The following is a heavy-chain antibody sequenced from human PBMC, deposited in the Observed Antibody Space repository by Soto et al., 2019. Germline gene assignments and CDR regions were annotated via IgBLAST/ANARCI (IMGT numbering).Heavy chain of an antibody. D-gene: IGHD6-19*01. V-gene: IGHV3-21*01. Sequence: GGSLRLSCAASGFTFSSYSMNWVRQAPGKGLEWVSSISSSSSYIYYADSVKGRFTISRDNAKNSLYLQMNSLRAEDTAVYYCARSPKLAVAGLLPNAFDIWGQGTMVTGSS. CDR2: ISSSSSYI. CDR1: GFTFSSYS. J-gene: IGHJ3*02. CDR3: ARSPKLAVAGLLPNAFDI.